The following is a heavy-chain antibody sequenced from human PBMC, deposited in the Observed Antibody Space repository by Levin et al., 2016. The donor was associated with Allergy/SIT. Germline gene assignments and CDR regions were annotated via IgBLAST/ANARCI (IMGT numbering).Heavy chain of an antibody. J-gene: IGHJ6*02. D-gene: IGHD5-24*01. CDR3: ARGDGWPLEYYYYGMDV. V-gene: IGHV1-8*01. Sequence: ASVKVSCKASGYTFTSYDINWVRQATGQGLEWMGWMNPNSGNTGYAQKFQGRVTMTRNTSISTAYMELSSLRSEDTAVYYCARGDGWPLEYYYYGMDVWGQGTTVTVSS. CDR1: GYTFTSYD. CDR2: MNPNSGNT.